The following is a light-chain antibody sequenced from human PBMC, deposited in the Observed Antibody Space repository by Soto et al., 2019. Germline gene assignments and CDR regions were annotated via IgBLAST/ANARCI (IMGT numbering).Light chain of an antibody. Sequence: EIVLTQSTGTLSLSPGERATLSCRASQSVSSSYLAWYQQKPGQAPRLLIYGASSRATGIPDTFSGSGSGTDFTVTISRLEPEDFAVYYCQQYGSSPLWTFGQGTKVEIK. CDR3: QQYGSSPLWT. CDR1: QSVSSSY. J-gene: IGKJ1*01. V-gene: IGKV3-20*01. CDR2: GAS.